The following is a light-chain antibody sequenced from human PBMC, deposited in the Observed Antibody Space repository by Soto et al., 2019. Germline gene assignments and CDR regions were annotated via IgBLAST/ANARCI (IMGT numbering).Light chain of an antibody. CDR1: QDISVY. CDR3: QHYDDVLVT. CDR2: DAS. J-gene: IGKJ4*01. V-gene: IGKV1-33*01. Sequence: DIQLTQSPSSLSASVGETVTVTCQASQDISVYLNWYQEKPGKAPTLLIYDASNLKTGVPSRFSGLGSGTHFTLTICNLQPEDIATYFCQHYDDVLVTFGGGTKVEI.